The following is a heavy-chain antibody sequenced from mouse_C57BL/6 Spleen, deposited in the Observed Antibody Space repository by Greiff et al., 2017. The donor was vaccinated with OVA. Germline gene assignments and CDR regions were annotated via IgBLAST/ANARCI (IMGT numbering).Heavy chain of an antibody. D-gene: IGHD1-1*01. CDR2: IYPGDGDT. J-gene: IGHJ1*03. V-gene: IGHV1-82*01. CDR1: GYAFSSSW. Sequence: QVQLQQSGPELVKPGASVKISCKASGYAFSSSWMNWVKQRPGKGLEWIGRIYPGDGDTNYNGKFKGKATLTADKSSSTAYMQLSSLTSEDSAVYFCASEDYYGSGRYFDVWGTGTTVTVSS. CDR3: ASEDYYGSGRYFDV.